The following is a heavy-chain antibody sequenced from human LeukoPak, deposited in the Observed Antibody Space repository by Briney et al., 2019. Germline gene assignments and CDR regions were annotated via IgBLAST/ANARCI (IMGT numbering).Heavy chain of an antibody. D-gene: IGHD2-15*01. V-gene: IGHV3-23*01. J-gene: IGHJ6*03. Sequence: GGSLRLSCAASGFTFSSYGMSWVRQAPGKGLEWVSAISGSGGSTYYADSVKGRFTISRDNSKNTLYLQMNSLRAEDTAVYYCAKQSKRALIVGDYYYYMDVWGKGTTVTVSS. CDR1: GFTFSSYG. CDR2: ISGSGGST. CDR3: AKQSKRALIVGDYYYYMDV.